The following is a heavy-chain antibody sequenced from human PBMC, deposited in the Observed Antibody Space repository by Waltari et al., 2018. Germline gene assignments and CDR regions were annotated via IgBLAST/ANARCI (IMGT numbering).Heavy chain of an antibody. CDR2: ISGSGGST. Sequence: EVQLVESGGGLVQPGGSLRLSCAASGFTFSSYAMRWVPQAPGKGLEWVSAISGSGGSTYYADSEKGRFTISRDNSKNTLYLQMNSLRAEDTAVYYCASGVSQLGNFDYWGQGTLVTVSS. CDR3: ASGVSQLGNFDY. D-gene: IGHD3-10*01. J-gene: IGHJ4*02. V-gene: IGHV3-23*04. CDR1: GFTFSSYA.